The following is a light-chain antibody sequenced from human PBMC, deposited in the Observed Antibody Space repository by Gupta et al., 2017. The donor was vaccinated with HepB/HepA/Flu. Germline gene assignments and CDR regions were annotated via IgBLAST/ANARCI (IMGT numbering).Light chain of an antibody. J-gene: IGKJ5*01. CDR1: QSVSSY. CDR2: DAS. Sequence: DIVLTQSPATLSLSPGERATLSCRASQSVSSYLAWYQQKTGQAPRLLIYDASNRATGIPARFSGSGAGTDFTLTISSLEPEDFAVYYCQQRSNWLTFGQGTRLEIK. CDR3: QQRSNWLT. V-gene: IGKV3-11*01.